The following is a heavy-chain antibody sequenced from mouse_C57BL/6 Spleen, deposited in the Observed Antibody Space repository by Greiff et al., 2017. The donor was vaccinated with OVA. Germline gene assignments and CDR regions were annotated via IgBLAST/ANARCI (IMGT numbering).Heavy chain of an antibody. J-gene: IGHJ4*01. CDR2: INPSNGGT. V-gene: IGHV1-53*01. D-gene: IGHD1-1*01. CDR3: ARTYYGSSYYYAMDY. CDR1: GYTFTSYW. Sequence: QVQLQQPGTELVKPGASVKLSCKASGYTFTSYWMHWVKQRPGQGLEWIGNINPSNGGTNYNEKFKSKATLTVDKSSSTAYIQLSSLTSEDSAVYYCARTYYGSSYYYAMDYWGQGTSVTVSS.